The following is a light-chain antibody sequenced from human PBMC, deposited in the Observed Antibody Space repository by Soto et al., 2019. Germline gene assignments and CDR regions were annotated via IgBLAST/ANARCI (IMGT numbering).Light chain of an antibody. J-gene: IGLJ1*01. CDR1: SSDVGGYNY. CDR3: SSYTSSRAYV. CDR2: EVS. V-gene: IGLV2-14*01. Sequence: QSALTQPASVSGSPGLSITISCTGTSSDVGGYNYVSWYQQQSGKAPKLMIHEVSNRPSGVSNRFSGSKSGNTASLTISGLQAEDEADYYCSSYTSSRAYVFGIGTKLTVL.